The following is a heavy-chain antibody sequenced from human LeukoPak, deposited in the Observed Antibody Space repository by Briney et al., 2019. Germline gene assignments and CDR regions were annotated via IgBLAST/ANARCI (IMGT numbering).Heavy chain of an antibody. CDR2: IYYSGST. J-gene: IGHJ5*02. D-gene: IGHD3-10*01. Sequence: SETLSLTCTVSGGSISSYYWSWIRQPPGKGLEWIGYIYYSGSTNYNPSLKSRVTISVDTSKNQFSLKLSSVTAADTAVYYCARSRSGSYYIPRYDNWFDPWGQGTLVTVSS. CDR3: ARSRSGSYYIPRYDNWFDP. CDR1: GGSISSYY. V-gene: IGHV4-59*08.